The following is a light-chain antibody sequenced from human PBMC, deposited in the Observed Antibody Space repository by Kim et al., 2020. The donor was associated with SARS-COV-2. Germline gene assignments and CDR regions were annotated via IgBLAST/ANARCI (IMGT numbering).Light chain of an antibody. J-gene: IGKJ4*01. CDR1: HDISSY. CDR3: QELHNSPLT. CDR2: AAS. V-gene: IGKV1-9*01. Sequence: SASVGDRVTITCRASHDISSYLALYQQRPGKAPKLLIYAASTLRSGVPSRFSGSGSGTDFTLTISRLQPEDFATYYCQELHNSPLTFGGGTKLDI.